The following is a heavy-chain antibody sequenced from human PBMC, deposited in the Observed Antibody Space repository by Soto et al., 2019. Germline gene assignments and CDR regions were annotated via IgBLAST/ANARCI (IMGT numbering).Heavy chain of an antibody. CDR1: GYTFTRFY. CDR3: ARGGISDWYLYAY. CDR2: INPNTGTT. J-gene: IGHJ4*02. V-gene: IGHV1-46*01. D-gene: IGHD2-21*02. Sequence: ASVKVSCKASGYTFTRFYLHWVRQAPGQGLEWMGIINPNTGTTNYAQKFQGRVTVTRDTSTSTVYMEVTSLRSGDTAVYYCARGGISDWYLYAYRGQGTLVTVSS.